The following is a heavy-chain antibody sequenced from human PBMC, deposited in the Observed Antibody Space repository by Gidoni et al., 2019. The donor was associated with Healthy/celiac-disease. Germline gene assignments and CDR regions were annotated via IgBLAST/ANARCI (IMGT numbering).Heavy chain of an antibody. CDR3: AKDVGSGWYEEAHDY. Sequence: EVQLLESGGGLVQPGGSLRLSCAASGFTCSSYAMSWVRQAPGKWLEWVSAISGSGGSKYYADSVKGRFTISRDNSKNTLYLQMNSLRADDTAVYYCAKDVGSGWYEEAHDYWGQGTLVTVSS. CDR2: ISGSGGSK. V-gene: IGHV3-23*01. D-gene: IGHD6-19*01. CDR1: GFTCSSYA. J-gene: IGHJ4*02.